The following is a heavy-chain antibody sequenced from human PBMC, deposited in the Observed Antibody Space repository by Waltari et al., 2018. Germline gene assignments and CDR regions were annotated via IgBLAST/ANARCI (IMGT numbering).Heavy chain of an antibody. V-gene: IGHV2-5*01. CDR1: GFSLSTSGVG. CDR2: IYWNDDK. CDR3: AHIPPPYTVVSPPFDY. D-gene: IGHD2-15*01. J-gene: IGHJ4*02. Sequence: QITLKESGPTLVKPTQTLTLTCTFSGFSLSTSGVGVGWIRQPPGKALEWLALIYWNDDKRYSPSLKSRLTITKDTSKNQVVLTMTNMDPVDTATYYCAHIPPPYTVVSPPFDYWGQGTLVTVSS.